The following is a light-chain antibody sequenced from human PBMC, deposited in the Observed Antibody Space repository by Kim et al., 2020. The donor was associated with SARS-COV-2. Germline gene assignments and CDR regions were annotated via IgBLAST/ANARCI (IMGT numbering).Light chain of an antibody. CDR3: QQYYSTPWT. Sequence: DVVMTQSPDSLAVSLGERATINCKSSQNLLYSSNNMNYLAWYQQKPGQPPKLLIYWASTRESGVPDRFSGSGSGTDFTLTISSLQAEDVAVYYCQQYYSTPWTFGQGTKVDIK. CDR2: WAS. CDR1: QNLLYSSNNMNY. J-gene: IGKJ1*01. V-gene: IGKV4-1*01.